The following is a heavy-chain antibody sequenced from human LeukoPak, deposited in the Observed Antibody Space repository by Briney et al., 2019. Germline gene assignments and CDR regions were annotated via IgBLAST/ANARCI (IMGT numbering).Heavy chain of an antibody. Sequence: SETLSLTCTVSGDSISSYYWSWIRQPPGKGLEWIGYIYYSGSTNYNPSLKSRVTISVDTSKNQFSLKLSSVTAADTAVYYCARLYYDSSRYPNWFDPWGQGTLVTVYS. CDR3: ARLYYDSSRYPNWFDP. D-gene: IGHD3-22*01. J-gene: IGHJ5*02. V-gene: IGHV4-59*08. CDR1: GDSISSYY. CDR2: IYYSGST.